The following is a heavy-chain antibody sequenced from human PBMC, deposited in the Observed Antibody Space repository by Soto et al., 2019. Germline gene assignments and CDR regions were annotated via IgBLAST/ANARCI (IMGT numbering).Heavy chain of an antibody. Sequence: EVQLVESGGDLVQPGGSLRLSCAASGFTFSSYDFHWVRHATGKGLEWVSGIGTAGDTYYACSVKGRFIMSRENAKNSLYLQINSLRAGDTAVYYCTSGADGFDYWGQGTLVTVSS. V-gene: IGHV3-13*01. CDR3: TSGADGFDY. CDR1: GFTFSSYD. J-gene: IGHJ4*02. CDR2: IGTAGDT. D-gene: IGHD3-16*01.